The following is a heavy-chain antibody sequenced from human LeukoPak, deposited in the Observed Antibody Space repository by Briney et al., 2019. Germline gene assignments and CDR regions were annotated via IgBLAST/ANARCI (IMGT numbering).Heavy chain of an antibody. CDR2: ISSSGSTI. J-gene: IGHJ4*02. V-gene: IGHV3-48*03. CDR3: AGYGYGSGSLPFAY. CDR1: GFTFSSYE. Sequence: GGSLRLSCAASGFTFSSYEMNWVRQAPGKGLEWVSYISSSGSTIYYADSVKGRFTISRDNAKNSLYLQMNSLRAEDTALYYCAGYGYGSGSLPFAYWGQGTLVTVSS. D-gene: IGHD3-10*01.